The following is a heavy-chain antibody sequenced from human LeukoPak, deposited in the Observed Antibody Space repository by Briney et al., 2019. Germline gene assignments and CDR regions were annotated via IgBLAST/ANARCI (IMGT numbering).Heavy chain of an antibody. CDR3: ARDRFVVGVVVPAAIRTLRWFDP. CDR1: GYTFTSYG. Sequence: ASVKVSCKASGYTFTSYGISWVRQAPGQGLEWMGWISAYNGNTNYAQKLQGRVTMTTDTSTSTAYMELRSLRSDGTAVYYCARDRFVVGVVVPAAIRTLRWFDPWGQGTLVTVSS. CDR2: ISAYNGNT. J-gene: IGHJ5*02. D-gene: IGHD2-2*02. V-gene: IGHV1-18*01.